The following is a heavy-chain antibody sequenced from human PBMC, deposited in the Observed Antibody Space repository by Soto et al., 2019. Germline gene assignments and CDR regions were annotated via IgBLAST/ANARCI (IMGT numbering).Heavy chain of an antibody. CDR2: ISYAGSNK. CDR3: AKAVGRDGYTPVGY. V-gene: IGHV3-30*18. CDR1: GFTFSSYG. J-gene: IGHJ4*02. Sequence: QVPLVESGGGVVQPGRSLRLSCAASGFTFSSYGMHWVRQAPGKGLEWVALISYAGSNKDYADSVKGRFTISRDNSKNTLYLQMDSLRAEDTAVYYCAKAVGRDGYTPVGYWGQGTLVTVSS. D-gene: IGHD5-12*01.